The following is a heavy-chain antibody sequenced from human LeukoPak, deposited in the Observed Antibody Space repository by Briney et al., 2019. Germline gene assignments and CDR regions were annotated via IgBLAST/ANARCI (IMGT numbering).Heavy chain of an antibody. V-gene: IGHV7-4-1*02. CDR1: GYTFTSYA. J-gene: IGHJ6*02. CDR2: INTNTGNP. Sequence: ASVKVSCKASGYTFTSYAMNWVRQAPGQGLEWMGWINTNTGNPTYAQGFTGRFVFSLDTPVSTAYLQISSLKAEDTAVYYCARERDPYYYYGMDVWGQGTTVTVSS. CDR3: ARERDPYYYYGMDV.